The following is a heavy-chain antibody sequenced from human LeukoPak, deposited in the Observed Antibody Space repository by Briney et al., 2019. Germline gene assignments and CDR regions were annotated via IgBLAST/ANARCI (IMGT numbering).Heavy chain of an antibody. CDR2: IYYSGST. V-gene: IGHV4-59*01. CDR3: AAWYSGYDWGDWFDP. D-gene: IGHD5-12*01. Sequence: SETLSLTCTASGGSISSYYWSWIRQPPGKGLEWIGYIYYSGSTNYNPSLKSRVTISVDTSKNQFSLKLSSVTAADTAVYYCAAWYSGYDWGDWFDPWGQGTLVTVSS. J-gene: IGHJ5*02. CDR1: GGSISSYY.